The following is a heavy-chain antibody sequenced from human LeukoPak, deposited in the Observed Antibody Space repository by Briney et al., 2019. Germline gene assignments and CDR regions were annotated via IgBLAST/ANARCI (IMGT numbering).Heavy chain of an antibody. D-gene: IGHD6-13*01. CDR1: GFTFSSYS. V-gene: IGHV3-21*01. J-gene: IGHJ6*02. CDR2: ISSSSSYI. CDR3: ARDNVAADGIRMDV. Sequence: PGGSLRLSCAASGFTFSSYSMNWIRQAPGKGLEWVSSISSSSSYIYYADSVKGRFTISRDNAKNSLYLQMNSLRAEDTAVYYCARDNVAADGIRMDVWGQGTTVTVSS.